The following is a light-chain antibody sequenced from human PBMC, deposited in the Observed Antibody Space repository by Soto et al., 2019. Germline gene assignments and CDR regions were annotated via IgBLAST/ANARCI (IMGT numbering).Light chain of an antibody. CDR2: EVN. V-gene: IGLV2-18*02. CDR1: SSDIGSYNR. Sequence: QSALAQPASVSGSPGQSITISCTGTSSDIGSYNRVSWYQQPPGTAPKLIIYEVNNRPSGVPDRFSGSKSGNTASLTISGLRAEDEADYYCNSFTTSSTYVFGNGTKVTVL. CDR3: NSFTTSSTYV. J-gene: IGLJ1*01.